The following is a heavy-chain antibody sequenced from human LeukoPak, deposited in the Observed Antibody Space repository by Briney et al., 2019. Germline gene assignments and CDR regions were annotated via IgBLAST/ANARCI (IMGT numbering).Heavy chain of an antibody. CDR2: IYYSGNT. CDR1: GGSLGRGDYY. CDR3: ALFYYGTNWFDP. D-gene: IGHD3-10*01. J-gene: IGHJ5*02. V-gene: IGHV4-30-4*01. Sequence: SQTLSLTCTVSGGSLGRGDYYWSWIRQPPGKGLEWIGYIYYSGNTYYNPSLKSRVTISVDTSKNQFSLKLSSVTAADTAVYYCALFYYGTNWFDPWGQGTLVTVSS.